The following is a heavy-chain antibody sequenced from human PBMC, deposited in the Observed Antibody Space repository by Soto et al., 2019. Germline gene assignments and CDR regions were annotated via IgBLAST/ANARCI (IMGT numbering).Heavy chain of an antibody. CDR3: AREGRGGYCSGGSCYEVYYGMDV. Sequence: ASVKVSCKASGYTFTGYYMHWVRQAPGQGLEWMGWINPNSGGTNYAQKFQGWVTMTRDTSISTAYMELSRLRSDDTAVYYCAREGRGGYCSGGSCYEVYYGMDVWGQGTTVTVSS. CDR2: INPNSGGT. V-gene: IGHV1-2*04. J-gene: IGHJ6*02. CDR1: GYTFTGYY. D-gene: IGHD2-15*01.